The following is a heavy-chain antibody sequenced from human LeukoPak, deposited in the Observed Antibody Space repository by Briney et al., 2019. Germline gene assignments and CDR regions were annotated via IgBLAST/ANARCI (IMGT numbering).Heavy chain of an antibody. D-gene: IGHD3-22*01. V-gene: IGHV1-69*13. CDR2: ITPMFGTA. CDR3: ARDAAIFDSSGYYFLW. J-gene: IGHJ4*02. Sequence: SVKVSCKGSGGIFSRSGCSGVRQAPGRGLEGVGGITPMFGTANYAHKFQGRVTITADESTSTAYLELTSLRSEDTAIYYCARDAAIFDSSGYYFLWWGQGALATVSS. CDR1: GGIFSRSG.